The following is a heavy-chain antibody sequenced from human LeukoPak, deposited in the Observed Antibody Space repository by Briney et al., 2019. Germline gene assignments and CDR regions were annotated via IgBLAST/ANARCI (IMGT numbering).Heavy chain of an antibody. CDR2: ISAYNGNT. V-gene: IGHV1-18*01. D-gene: IGHD1-26*01. J-gene: IGHJ6*02. CDR3: ARGGSDPPPDDYYGMDV. Sequence: ASVNVSCKASGYTFTSYGISWVRHAPGQGLEWMGWISAYNGNTNYAQKLQGRVTMTTDTSTNTAYMQLRSLRSDDTAVYYWARGGSDPPPDDYYGMDVWGQGTTVTVSS. CDR1: GYTFTSYG.